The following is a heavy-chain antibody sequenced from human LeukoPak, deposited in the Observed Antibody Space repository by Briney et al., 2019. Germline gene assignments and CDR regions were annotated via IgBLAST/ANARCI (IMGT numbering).Heavy chain of an antibody. CDR3: ARGGYNDY. CDR2: ISSNSDYT. D-gene: IGHD5-18*01. J-gene: IGHJ4*02. CDR1: GFTFSDYY. Sequence: GRSLRLSCAASGFTFSDYYMSWIRQAPGKGLEWVSYISSNSDYTNYADSVKGRFTVSRDNAKNSLYLQMNRLRAEDTAVYYCARGGYNDYWGQGTLVIVSS. V-gene: IGHV3-11*05.